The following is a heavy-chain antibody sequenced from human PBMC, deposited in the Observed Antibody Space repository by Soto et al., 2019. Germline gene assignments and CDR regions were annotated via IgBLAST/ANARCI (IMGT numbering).Heavy chain of an antibody. CDR1: GGTFSSYA. J-gene: IGHJ4*02. V-gene: IGHV1-69*12. CDR2: IVPIVDTS. Sequence: QVQLVQSGAEVRQPASSVKVSCKTAGGTFSSYAISWVRQAPGQGLEWMGGIVPIVDTSTYAQKFQRRVTITADESTSTVYMELSSLRSDDTAVYYCVRVVAIPGSPDNWGQGTLVTVSS. CDR3: VRVVAIPGSPDN. D-gene: IGHD2-15*01.